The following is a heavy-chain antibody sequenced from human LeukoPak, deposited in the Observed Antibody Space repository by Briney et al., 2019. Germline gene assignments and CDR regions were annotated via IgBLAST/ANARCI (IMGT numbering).Heavy chain of an antibody. J-gene: IGHJ4*02. Sequence: ASVKVSCKASGYTFTGYYMHWVRQAPGQGLEWMGWINPNSGGTNYAQKFQARVTMTRDTSISTAYMELSRLRSDDTAVYYCASSRVVAAWGLYFDYWGQGTLVTVSS. CDR2: INPNSGGT. V-gene: IGHV1-2*02. D-gene: IGHD2-15*01. CDR3: ASSRVVAAWGLYFDY. CDR1: GYTFTGYY.